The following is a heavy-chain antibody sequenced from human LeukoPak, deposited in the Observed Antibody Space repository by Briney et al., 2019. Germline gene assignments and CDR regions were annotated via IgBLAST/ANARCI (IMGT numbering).Heavy chain of an antibody. Sequence: EASVKVSCKACGDTFTGYDINWVRQATGQGLEWMGWRNPNSGNTGYAQKFQGRVTMTRNTSISTVYMELSSLRSEDTAVYYCARENRGGSYHDYWGQGTLVTVSS. J-gene: IGHJ4*02. CDR2: RNPNSGNT. CDR3: ARENRGGSYHDY. CDR1: GDTFTGYD. D-gene: IGHD1-26*01. V-gene: IGHV1-8*01.